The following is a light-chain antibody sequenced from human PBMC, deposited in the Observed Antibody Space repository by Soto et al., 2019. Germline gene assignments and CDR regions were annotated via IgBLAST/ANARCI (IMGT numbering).Light chain of an antibody. CDR1: SSDVGGYNY. J-gene: IGLJ1*01. CDR3: SSYTSSDTYV. V-gene: IGLV2-14*03. CDR2: SVS. Sequence: QSALTQPASVSGSPGQSITISCTGTSSDVGGYNYVSWYQHHPGKAPKLMISSVSSRPSGVSNRFSGSKSGNTASLTISGLQPEDEADYYCSSYTSSDTYVFGPGTKVTVL.